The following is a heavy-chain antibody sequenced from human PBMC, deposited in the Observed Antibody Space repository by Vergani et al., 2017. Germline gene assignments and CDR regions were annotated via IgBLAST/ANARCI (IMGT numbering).Heavy chain of an antibody. Sequence: QLQLQESGPGLVKPSETLSLTCTVSGGSISSATDYWGWIRQPPGKGLEWIGTLFYRGSTSYTPSLKSRVTISVSTSETQFSLKLSLVTAADTAVYYCARQSHVSGSYYAFDIWGQGTMVTVSS. V-gene: IGHV4-39*01. D-gene: IGHD3-10*01. CDR2: LFYRGST. CDR1: GGSISSATDY. CDR3: ARQSHVSGSYYAFDI. J-gene: IGHJ3*02.